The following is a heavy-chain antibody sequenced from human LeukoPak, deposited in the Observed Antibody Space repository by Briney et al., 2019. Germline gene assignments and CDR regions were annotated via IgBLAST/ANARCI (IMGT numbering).Heavy chain of an antibody. V-gene: IGHV4-39*01. D-gene: IGHD6-13*01. Sequence: SETLSLTCSVPGGSISSSSYYWGWIRQPPGKGLEWIGSIYYSGSTYYNPSLKSRVTISVDTSKNQFSLTLSSVTAADTAVYYCARHLRGYSSSWYPWFDPWGQGTLVTVSS. CDR3: ARHLRGYSSSWYPWFDP. CDR2: IYYSGST. J-gene: IGHJ5*02. CDR1: GGSISSSSYY.